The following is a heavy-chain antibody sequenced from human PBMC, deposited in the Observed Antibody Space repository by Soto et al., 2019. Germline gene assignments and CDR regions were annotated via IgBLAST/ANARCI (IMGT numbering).Heavy chain of an antibody. D-gene: IGHD5-18*01. V-gene: IGHV4-59*01. Sequence: SETLSLTCTVSGGSISSYYWSWIRQPPGKGLEWIGYIYYSGSTNYNPSLKSRVTISVDTSKNQFSLKLSSVTAADTAVYYCASFTHGYGTFDYWGQGTLVTVSS. J-gene: IGHJ4*02. CDR2: IYYSGST. CDR3: ASFTHGYGTFDY. CDR1: GGSISSYY.